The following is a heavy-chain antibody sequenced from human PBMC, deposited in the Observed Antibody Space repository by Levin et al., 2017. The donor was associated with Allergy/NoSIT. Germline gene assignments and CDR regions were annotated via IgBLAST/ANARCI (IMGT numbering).Heavy chain of an antibody. CDR1: GGSVSSGSYY. J-gene: IGHJ4*02. CDR3: VGDRSVPLKTTWFAY. CDR2: IYYSGST. Sequence: SCTVSGGSVSSGSYYWSWIRQPPGKGLEWIGYIYYSGSTNYNPSLKSRVTISVDTSKNQFSLTLSSVTTADTAVYYCVGDRSVPLKTTWFAYWGQGTLVTVSS. V-gene: IGHV4-61*01. D-gene: IGHD1-1*01.